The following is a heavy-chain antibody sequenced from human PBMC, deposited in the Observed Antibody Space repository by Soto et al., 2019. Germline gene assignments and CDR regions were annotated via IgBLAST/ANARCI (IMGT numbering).Heavy chain of an antibody. CDR1: GGSVGSGADY. D-gene: IGHD3-22*01. CDR2: IQYSGDT. CDR3: ASHDYSDRAFDL. V-gene: IGHV4-61*08. Sequence: SGTLSLTCMVSGGSVGSGADYWSWIRQPPGNALEWIGYIQYSGDTNYNSSLKSRVTISVDMSRNRFSLKLTSVTAADTAFYYCASHDYSDRAFDLWGQGTMVPVSS. J-gene: IGHJ3*01.